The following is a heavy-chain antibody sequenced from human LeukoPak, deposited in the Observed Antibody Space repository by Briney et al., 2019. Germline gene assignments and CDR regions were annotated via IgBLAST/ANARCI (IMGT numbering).Heavy chain of an antibody. CDR1: ELNFSDYI. CDR2: ISYDGSNN. D-gene: IGHD4/OR15-4a*01. Sequence: SLRLSPAASELNFSDYILDWDRQAPGKGLESVALISYDGSNNYYADSVKGRFTISRDNSKNTLYLQMNSLRAEDTAVYYCANGRGGGASTLDTFDIWGQGTMVTVYS. J-gene: IGHJ3*02. CDR3: ANGRGGGASTLDTFDI. V-gene: IGHV3-30*18.